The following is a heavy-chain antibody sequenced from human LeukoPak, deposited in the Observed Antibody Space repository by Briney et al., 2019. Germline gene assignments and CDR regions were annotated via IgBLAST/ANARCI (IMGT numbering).Heavy chain of an antibody. CDR2: IYTSGST. Sequence: SQTLSLTCTVSGGSISSGSYYWSWIRQPAGKGLEWIGRIYTSGSTNYNPSLKSRVTISVDTSKNQFSLKLSSVTAADTAVYYCARGVGGFGEIGYWGQGTLVTVSS. CDR1: GGSISSGSYY. D-gene: IGHD3-10*01. J-gene: IGHJ4*02. V-gene: IGHV4-61*02. CDR3: ARGVGGFGEIGY.